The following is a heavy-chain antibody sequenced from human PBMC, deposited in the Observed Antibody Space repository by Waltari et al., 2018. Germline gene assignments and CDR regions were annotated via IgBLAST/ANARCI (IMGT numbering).Heavy chain of an antibody. J-gene: IGHJ3*02. CDR1: GFPFRFYG. V-gene: IGHV3-33*01. CDR2: IWYDGSNK. CDR3: ARGGPDNQESLDI. Sequence: VQLVESGGGVVQPGMSLSLSCAASGFPFRFYGLHWVRQAPGKGLEWVGTIWYDGSNKYYGESVKGRLTVSRDNSKNTLFLQMDSLRAEDTAVYYCARGGPDNQESLDIWGRGTMVTVSS.